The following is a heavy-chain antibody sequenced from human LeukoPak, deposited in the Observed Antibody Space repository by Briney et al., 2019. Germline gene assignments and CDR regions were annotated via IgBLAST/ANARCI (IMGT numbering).Heavy chain of an antibody. V-gene: IGHV4-4*07. Sequence: SETLSLTCTVSGASISTYYWSWIRQPAGKGLEWIGRIYTSGSTNYNPSLKSRVTISVDTSKKQFSLKLSSVTAADTAVYYCARGPLGSYDRRHYWGQGTLVTVSS. J-gene: IGHJ4*02. CDR2: IYTSGST. CDR3: ARGPLGSYDRRHY. D-gene: IGHD1-26*01. CDR1: GASISTYY.